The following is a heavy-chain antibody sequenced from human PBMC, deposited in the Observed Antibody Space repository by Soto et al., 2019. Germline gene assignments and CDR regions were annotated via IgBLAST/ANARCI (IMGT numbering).Heavy chain of an antibody. CDR3: ARGVGDYYGSGSYFDY. CDR2: ISSSSSYK. CDR1: GFTFSSYS. D-gene: IGHD3-10*01. Sequence: EVQLVESGGGLVKPGGSLRLSCAASGFTFSSYSMNWVRQAPGKGLEWVSSISSSSSYKNYGDSVKGRFTISRDNAKNSLYLQMSSLRAEDTAVYYCARGVGDYYGSGSYFDYWGQGTLVTVSS. V-gene: IGHV3-21*01. J-gene: IGHJ4*02.